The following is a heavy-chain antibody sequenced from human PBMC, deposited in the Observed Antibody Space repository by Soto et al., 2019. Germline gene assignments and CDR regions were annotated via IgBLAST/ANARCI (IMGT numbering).Heavy chain of an antibody. CDR3: ARGQEGVVATH. Sequence: QVQLQQWGAGLLKPSETLSLNCAVNGGSLSGYYWSWIRQPPGKGLEWIGEIKDDGSTNYSPSLKSRATISSDTSNNQFSLRLNSVTAADTGVYYCARGQEGVVATHWDQGTLVTVSS. J-gene: IGHJ4*02. V-gene: IGHV4-34*01. D-gene: IGHD5-12*01. CDR1: GGSLSGYY. CDR2: IKDDGST.